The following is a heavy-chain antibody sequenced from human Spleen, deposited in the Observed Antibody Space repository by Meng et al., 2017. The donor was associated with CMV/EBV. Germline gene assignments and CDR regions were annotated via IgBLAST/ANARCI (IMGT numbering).Heavy chain of an antibody. Sequence: SGFTFSSFAMAWVRQAPGKVLEWVSGLSGSSATTYYADSVKGRFTISRDNSKNTLHLLMNSLRAEDTAVYYCAKGFGLVVPAAPFDYWGQGTLVTVSS. CDR2: LSGSSATT. J-gene: IGHJ4*02. D-gene: IGHD2-2*01. CDR3: AKGFGLVVPAAPFDY. CDR1: GFTFSSFA. V-gene: IGHV3-23*01.